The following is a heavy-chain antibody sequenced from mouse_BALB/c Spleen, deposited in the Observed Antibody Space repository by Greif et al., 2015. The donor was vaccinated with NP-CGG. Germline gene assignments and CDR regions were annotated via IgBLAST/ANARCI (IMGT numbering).Heavy chain of an antibody. CDR3: ALYGVAY. CDR1: GYTFTSSW. CDR2: IHPNSGNT. Sequence: QVQLQQSGSVLVRPGASVKLSCKASGYTFTSSWMHWAKQRPGQGLEWIGEIHPNSGNTNYNEKFKGKATLTVDTSSSTAYVDLSSLTSEDSAVYYCALYGVAYWGQGTLVTVSA. V-gene: IGHV1S130*01. D-gene: IGHD1-1*02. J-gene: IGHJ3*01.